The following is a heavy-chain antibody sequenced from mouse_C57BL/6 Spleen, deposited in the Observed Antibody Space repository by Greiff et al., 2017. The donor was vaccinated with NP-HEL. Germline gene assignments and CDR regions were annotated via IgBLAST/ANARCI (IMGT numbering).Heavy chain of an antibody. CDR2: ISSGSSTI. D-gene: IGHD1-3*01. CDR1: GFTFSDYG. CDR3: ASQSLYYAMDY. V-gene: IGHV5-17*01. Sequence: EVQLVESGGGLVKPGGSLKLSCAASGFTFSDYGMHWVRQAPEKGLEWVAYISSGSSTIYYADTVKGRFTISRDNAKNTLFLQMTSLRSEDTAMYYCASQSLYYAMDYWGQGTSVTVSS. J-gene: IGHJ4*01.